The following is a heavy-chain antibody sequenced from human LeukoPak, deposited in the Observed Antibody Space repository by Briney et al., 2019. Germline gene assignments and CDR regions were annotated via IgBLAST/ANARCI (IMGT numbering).Heavy chain of an antibody. V-gene: IGHV4-34*01. CDR1: GGSFSGYY. CDR3: ARVVVGEARGYFDY. J-gene: IGHJ4*02. Sequence: SSETLSLTCAVYGGSFSGYYWSWLRQPPGRGREWFGDINHSGSTNYNPSLKSRVTISVDTSKNQFSLKLSSVTAADTAVYYCARVVVGEARGYFDYWGQGTLVTVSS. D-gene: IGHD3-10*01. CDR2: INHSGST.